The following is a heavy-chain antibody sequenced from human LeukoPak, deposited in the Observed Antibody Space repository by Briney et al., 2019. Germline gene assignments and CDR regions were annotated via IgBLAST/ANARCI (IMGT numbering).Heavy chain of an antibody. Sequence: GGSLRLSCAASGFTFSSYAMHWVRQAPGKGLEWVAVISYDGSNKYYADSVKGRFTISRDNSKNTLYLQMNSLRAEDTAVYYCAREIRQQLDGGGAFDIWGQGTMVTVSS. CDR3: AREIRQQLDGGGAFDI. CDR1: GFTFSSYA. J-gene: IGHJ3*02. D-gene: IGHD6-13*01. V-gene: IGHV3-30-3*01. CDR2: ISYDGSNK.